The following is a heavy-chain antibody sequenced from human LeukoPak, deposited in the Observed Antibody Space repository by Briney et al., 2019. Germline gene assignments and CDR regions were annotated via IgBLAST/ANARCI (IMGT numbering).Heavy chain of an antibody. D-gene: IGHD2-2*02. CDR1: GFTFSSYS. V-gene: IGHV3-21*01. CDR2: ISSSSSYI. CDR3: ARARVVVVPAAIRLNYYYYMDV. J-gene: IGHJ6*03. Sequence: GGSLRLSCAASGFTFSSYSMNWVRQAPGKGLEWVSSISSSSSYIYYADSVKGRFTISRDNAKNSLYLQMNSLRAEDTAVYYCARARVVVVPAAIRLNYYYYMDVWGKGPRSPSP.